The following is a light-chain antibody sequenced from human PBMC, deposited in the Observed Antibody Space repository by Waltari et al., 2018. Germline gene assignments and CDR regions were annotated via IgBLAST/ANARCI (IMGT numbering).Light chain of an antibody. CDR3: MQILQPART. J-gene: IGKJ2*01. V-gene: IGKV2-28*01. CDR1: QSLLHSNGYNY. Sequence: DILMTQSPLSLPVTPGEPASISCRSSQSLLHSNGYNYLDWYLQKPGQSPQVLIYLGSNRAAGVPDRFSGSGSGTDFTLNISRVEAEDVEVYYCMQILQPARTFGQGTRLEIK. CDR2: LGS.